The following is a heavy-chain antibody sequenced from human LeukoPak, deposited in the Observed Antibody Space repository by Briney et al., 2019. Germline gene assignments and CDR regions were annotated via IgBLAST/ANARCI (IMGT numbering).Heavy chain of an antibody. D-gene: IGHD1-1*01. CDR2: INSDGSST. V-gene: IGHV3-74*01. CDR3: TRTTTTADWYFDL. Sequence: GGSLRLSCAVSGFTFSNYWMYWVRQAPGRRLVWVARINSDGSSTTYADSVEGRFTISRDNTKSMLHLQMHSLRVDDSAVYFCTRTTTTADWYFDLWGRGTLVTVSS. CDR1: GFTFSNYW. J-gene: IGHJ2*01.